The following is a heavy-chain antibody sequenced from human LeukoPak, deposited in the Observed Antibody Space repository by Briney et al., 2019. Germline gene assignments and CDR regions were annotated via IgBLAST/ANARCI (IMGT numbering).Heavy chain of an antibody. J-gene: IGHJ5*02. Sequence: SETLSLTCAVYGGSFSGYYWSWIRQPPGKGLEWIGEINHSGSTNYNPSLKSRVTISVDASKNQFSLKLSSVTAADTAVYYCARVQSRLSWFDPWGQGTLVTVSS. CDR3: ARVQSRLSWFDP. V-gene: IGHV4-34*01. CDR2: INHSGST. CDR1: GGSFSGYY.